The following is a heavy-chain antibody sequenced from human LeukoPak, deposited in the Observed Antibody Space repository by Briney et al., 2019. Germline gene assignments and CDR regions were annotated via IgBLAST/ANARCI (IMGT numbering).Heavy chain of an antibody. Sequence: SETLSFTCTVSGDSISSYYWSWIRQPPGKGLEWIGYIYNSGSTKYNPSLKSRVTISIDTSKNQFSLKVNSVTAADTAVYYCARGGTSALEWFGPWGQGTLVTVSS. CDR3: ARGGTSALEWFGP. CDR1: GDSISSYY. J-gene: IGHJ5*02. D-gene: IGHD3-3*01. V-gene: IGHV4-59*01. CDR2: IYNSGST.